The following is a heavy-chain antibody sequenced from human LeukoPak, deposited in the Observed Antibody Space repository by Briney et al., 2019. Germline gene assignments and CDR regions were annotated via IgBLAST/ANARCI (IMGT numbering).Heavy chain of an antibody. CDR3: ASCSGGSCMEGAFDI. V-gene: IGHV3-53*01. D-gene: IGHD2-15*01. Sequence: GGSLRLSCAASGFTVSSNYMSWVRQAPGKGLEWVSVIYSGGSTYYADSVKGRFTISRDNSKNTLYLQMNSLRAEDTAVYYCASCSGGSCMEGAFDIWGQGTMVTVSS. CDR2: IYSGGST. CDR1: GFTVSSNY. J-gene: IGHJ3*02.